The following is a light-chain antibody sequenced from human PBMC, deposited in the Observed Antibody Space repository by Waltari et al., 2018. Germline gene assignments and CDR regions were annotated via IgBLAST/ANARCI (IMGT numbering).Light chain of an antibody. Sequence: DTLMTQSPATMSVSPGERVTLSCRASQSVTTNLAWYQQKPGQAPRLLIYRASTRATGVPARFSGSGSGTEFTLTINALQSEDFAVYYCHQYNNWPPNTFGQGTLLEIK. CDR2: RAS. CDR3: HQYNNWPPNT. V-gene: IGKV3-15*01. J-gene: IGKJ2*01. CDR1: QSVTTN.